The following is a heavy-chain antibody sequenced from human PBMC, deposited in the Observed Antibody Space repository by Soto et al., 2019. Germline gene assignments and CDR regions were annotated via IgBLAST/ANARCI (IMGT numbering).Heavy chain of an antibody. J-gene: IGHJ4*02. CDR3: ATSQKGYNWNYFDH. V-gene: IGHV4-39*01. CDR1: GGSISGSYYY. CDR2: VFYTGFT. Sequence: QLQLQESGPGLVKPSETLSLTCAVSGGSISGSYYYWAWLRQSPGKGPEWIGSVFYTGFTSYNPSLESRVSVSVDTSKSQFSLNLSAVTAADTAVYYCATSQKGYNWNYFDHWGQGALVTVSS. D-gene: IGHD1-20*01.